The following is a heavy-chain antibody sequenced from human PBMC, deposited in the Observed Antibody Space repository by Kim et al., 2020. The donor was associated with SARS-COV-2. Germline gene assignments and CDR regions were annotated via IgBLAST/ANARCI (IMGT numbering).Heavy chain of an antibody. V-gene: IGHV3-9*01. J-gene: IGHJ3*02. D-gene: IGHD3-10*01. CDR3: ANLELDAFDI. Sequence: GGSLRLSCAASGFTFDDYAMHWVRQAPGKGLEWVSGISWNSGSIGYADSVKGRFTISRDNAKNSLYLQMNSLRAEDTALYYCANLELDAFDIWGQGTMVTVSS. CDR1: GFTFDDYA. CDR2: ISWNSGSI.